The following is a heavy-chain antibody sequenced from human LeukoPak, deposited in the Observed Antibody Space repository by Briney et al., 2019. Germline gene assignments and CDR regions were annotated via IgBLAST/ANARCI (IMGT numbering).Heavy chain of an antibody. J-gene: IGHJ4*02. CDR1: GFTFDDYA. Sequence: PGGSLRLSCAASGFTFDDYAMPWVRQAPGKGLEWVSGISWNSGSIGYADSVKGRFTISRDNAKNSLYLQMNSLKAEDTALYYCAKGAVATINWDYFDYWGQGTLVTVSS. V-gene: IGHV3-9*01. CDR3: AKGAVATINWDYFDY. D-gene: IGHD5-12*01. CDR2: ISWNSGSI.